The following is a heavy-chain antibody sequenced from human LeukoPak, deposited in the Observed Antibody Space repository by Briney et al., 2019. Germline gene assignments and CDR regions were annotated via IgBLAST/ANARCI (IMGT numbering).Heavy chain of an antibody. CDR2: ISYSGST. J-gene: IGHJ4*02. V-gene: IGHV4-59*01. Sequence: SETLSLTCTVSSGSISSYYWSWIRQPPGKGLEWIGYISYSGSTNYNPSLNSRVTISIDTPKNQFSLKLSSVTAADTAVYYCARGGKSYYYDSSGYYHFDYWGQGTLVTVSS. CDR1: SGSISSYY. CDR3: ARGGKSYYYDSSGYYHFDY. D-gene: IGHD3-22*01.